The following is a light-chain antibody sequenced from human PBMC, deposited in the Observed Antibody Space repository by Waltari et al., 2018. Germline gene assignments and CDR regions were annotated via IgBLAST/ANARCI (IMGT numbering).Light chain of an antibody. V-gene: IGKV1-39*01. Sequence: DIQMTQSPSSLSASVRDRVTITCRASQNIRSYLHWYQEEPGKAPKVLIYAASNLQNWVPSRFCGSGAGTDVTLTISSLQPEDFSTYYGQHSYSTPYTFGHETKLEIK. CDR2: AAS. CDR3: QHSYSTPYT. CDR1: QNIRSY. J-gene: IGKJ2*01.